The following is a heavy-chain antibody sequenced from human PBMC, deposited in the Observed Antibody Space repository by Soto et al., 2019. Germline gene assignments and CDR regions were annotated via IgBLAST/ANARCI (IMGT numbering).Heavy chain of an antibody. V-gene: IGHV3-23*01. CDR2: ITGSGSGYNT. J-gene: IGHJ6*02. CDR1: GFTFIIYA. Sequence: PGGSLRLSCAASGFTFIIYAISLVRLSPGKGLEWVSTITGSGSGYNTFYTDSVKGRFSISIDNSENTVYLQMNSLRAEDTAMYFCAKAEYSSNYDYGMDVWGHGIGVTVSS. CDR3: AKAEYSSNYDYGMDV. D-gene: IGHD6-6*01.